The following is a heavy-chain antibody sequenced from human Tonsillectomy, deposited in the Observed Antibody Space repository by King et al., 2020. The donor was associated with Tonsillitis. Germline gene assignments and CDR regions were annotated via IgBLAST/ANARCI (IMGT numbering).Heavy chain of an antibody. V-gene: IGHV1-3*01. CDR2: INAGNGNT. Sequence: QLVQSGAEVKKPGASVKVSCKASGYTFTSYAMHWVRQAPGQRLEWMGWINAGNGNTKYSQKFQGRVTITRDTSASTAYMELSSLRSEDTAVYYCASGGYGSGSYYDPLDYWVEGTLVTVSS. CDR3: ASGGYGSGSYYDPLDY. CDR1: GYTFTSYA. D-gene: IGHD3-10*01. J-gene: IGHJ4*02.